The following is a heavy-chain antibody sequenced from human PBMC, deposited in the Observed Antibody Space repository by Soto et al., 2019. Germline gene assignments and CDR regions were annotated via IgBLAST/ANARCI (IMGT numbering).Heavy chain of an antibody. CDR3: AASVATPGGFDY. CDR1: GFSIGSVY. CDR2: IKSKNDGGTT. Sequence: GGSLRLCCAVSGFSIGSVYMIWVRQAPGKGLEWVGRIKSKNDGGTTDYDAPVTGRFTISRDESHNTLYLQMSSLKTDDTAVYFCAASVATPGGFDYWGQGIPVTVSS. D-gene: IGHD2-8*02. J-gene: IGHJ4*02. V-gene: IGHV3-15*07.